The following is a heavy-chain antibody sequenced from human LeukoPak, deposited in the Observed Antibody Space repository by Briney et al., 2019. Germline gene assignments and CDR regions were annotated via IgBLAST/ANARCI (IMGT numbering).Heavy chain of an antibody. D-gene: IGHD3-16*02. J-gene: IGHJ6*03. Sequence: GASVKVSCKASGYTITSQGISWVRQDPGQGLEWMGWISAYNGNTNYAQKFQGRVSMTIDTSTSAAYMELRSLRSDDTAVYYCARAVLGGLIIHHNYYYMDVWGKGTTVTVSS. CDR1: GYTITSQG. CDR3: ARAVLGGLIIHHNYYYMDV. CDR2: ISAYNGNT. V-gene: IGHV1-18*01.